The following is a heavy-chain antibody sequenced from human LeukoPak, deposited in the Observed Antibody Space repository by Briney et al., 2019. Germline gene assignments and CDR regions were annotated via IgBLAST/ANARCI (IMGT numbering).Heavy chain of an antibody. CDR2: ISSSSSYI. CDR1: GFTLRNNN. J-gene: IGHJ1*01. V-gene: IGHV3-21*01. Sequence: GGSLRFPCAALGFTLRNNNLNWARKAPGKGLKWVSSISSSSSYIYYADSVKGRFTISRDNAKNSLCLLMNSLRAEDTALYYCARDPPSFQHWGQGTLVTVSS. CDR3: ARDPPSFQH.